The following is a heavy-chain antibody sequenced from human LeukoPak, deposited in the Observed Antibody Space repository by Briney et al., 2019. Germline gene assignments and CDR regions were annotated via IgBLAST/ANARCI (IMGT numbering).Heavy chain of an antibody. CDR3: AIGGTYGSGS. D-gene: IGHD3-10*01. CDR2: INNDGSTT. Sequence: GGSLRLSCAASGFTFANTWMHWVRQAPGRGLVWVSLINNDGSTTNYADSVKGRFTISRDNAKNTVYLQMNSLRAEDTAVYYCAIGGTYGSGSWGQGTLVTVTS. V-gene: IGHV3-74*01. J-gene: IGHJ4*02. CDR1: GFTFANTW.